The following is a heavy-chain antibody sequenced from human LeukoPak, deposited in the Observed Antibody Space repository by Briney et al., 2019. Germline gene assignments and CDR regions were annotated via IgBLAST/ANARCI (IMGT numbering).Heavy chain of an antibody. CDR3: TRTPDGVDY. D-gene: IGHD3-10*01. CDR2: IKEDGSEI. V-gene: IGHV3-7*01. J-gene: IGHJ4*02. Sequence: GGSLRLSCAASGFTFSNYWMTWVRQAPGKGLEWVANIKEDGSEIFYADSVKGRFTISRDNARNSLYLQMNSLRAEDTAVYYCTRTPDGVDYWGQGILVTVSS. CDR1: GFTFSNYW.